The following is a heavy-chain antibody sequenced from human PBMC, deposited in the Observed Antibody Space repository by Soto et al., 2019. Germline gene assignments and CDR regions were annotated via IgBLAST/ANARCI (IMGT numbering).Heavy chain of an antibody. D-gene: IGHD3-3*02. Sequence: PSETLSLTCTVSGGSISSFYWSWIRQTPGKGLEWIAYMYYSGTTKYNSTLKSRVTTSVDTSKNQFSLKLRSVTAADTAVYYCARFLASPPYYFYYYMDAWGTGTTFTVSS. V-gene: IGHV4-59*08. CDR1: GGSISSFY. J-gene: IGHJ6*03. CDR3: ARFLASPPYYFYYYMDA. CDR2: MYYSGTT.